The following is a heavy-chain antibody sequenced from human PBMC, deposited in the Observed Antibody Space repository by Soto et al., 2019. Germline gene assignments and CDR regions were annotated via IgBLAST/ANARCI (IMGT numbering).Heavy chain of an antibody. D-gene: IGHD5-12*01. CDR3: ARTRGYSGYDYSYYYGMDV. Sequence: SVKVSCKASGGTFSSYAISWVRQAPGQGLEWMGGIIPIFGTANYAQKFQGRVTITADESTSTAYMELSSLRSEDTAVYYCARTRGYSGYDYSYYYGMDVWGQGTTVTVSS. J-gene: IGHJ6*02. CDR1: GGTFSSYA. V-gene: IGHV1-69*13. CDR2: IIPIFGTA.